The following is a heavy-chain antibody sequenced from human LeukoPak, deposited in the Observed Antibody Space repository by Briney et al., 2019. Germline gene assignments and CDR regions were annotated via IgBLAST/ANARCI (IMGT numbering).Heavy chain of an antibody. CDR3: ARLPYYYDSSGCAYP. D-gene: IGHD3-22*01. CDR2: IYHSGST. J-gene: IGHJ5*02. V-gene: IGHV4-30-2*01. Sequence: PSQTLSLTCAVSGGSISSGGYSWSWIRQPPGKGLEWIGYIYHSGSTYYNPSLKSRVTISVDRSKNQFSLKLSSVTAADTAVYYCARLPYYYDSSGCAYPWGQGTLVTVSS. CDR1: GGSISSGGYS.